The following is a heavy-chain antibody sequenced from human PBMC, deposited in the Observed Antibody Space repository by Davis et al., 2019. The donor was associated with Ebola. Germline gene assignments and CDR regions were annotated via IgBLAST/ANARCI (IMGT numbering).Heavy chain of an antibody. J-gene: IGHJ6*04. CDR1: GFTFSSYG. D-gene: IGHD2-2*01. CDR3: AKDLRWSCSSTSCRHIGGGYYYYGMDV. V-gene: IGHV3-30*18. CDR2: ISYDGSNK. Sequence: GESLKISCAASGFTFSSYGMPWVRQAPGKGLEWVAVISYDGSNKYYADSVKGRFTISRDNSKNTLYLQMNSLRAEDTAVYYCAKDLRWSCSSTSCRHIGGGYYYYGMDVWGKGTTVTVSS.